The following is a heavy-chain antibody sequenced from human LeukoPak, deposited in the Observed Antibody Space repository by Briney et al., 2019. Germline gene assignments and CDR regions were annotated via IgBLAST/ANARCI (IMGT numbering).Heavy chain of an antibody. CDR1: GFTFRSYS. CDR3: ASEKTLYGGYDY. J-gene: IGHJ4*02. D-gene: IGHD4/OR15-4a*01. CDR2: ISSSSSYI. Sequence: PGGSLRLSCAASGFTFRSYSMNWVRQAPGKGLEWVSSISSSSSYIYYADSVKGRFTISRDNAKNSLYLQMNSLRAEDTAVYYCASEKTLYGGYDYWGQGTLVTVSS. V-gene: IGHV3-21*01.